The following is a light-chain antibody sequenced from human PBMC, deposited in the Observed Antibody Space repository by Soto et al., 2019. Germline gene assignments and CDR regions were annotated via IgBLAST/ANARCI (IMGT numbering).Light chain of an antibody. CDR3: QQRSNWPPLT. V-gene: IGKV3-11*01. J-gene: IGKJ4*01. Sequence: EIVLTQSPATLSVSPGERATLSCRASQNVSRFLAWYQRRPGQAPRLVIYDTSKRASDTPARFSGSGSGTDFTLTISSLGPEDVAVYYCQQRSNWPPLTFGGGTKVEIK. CDR2: DTS. CDR1: QNVSRF.